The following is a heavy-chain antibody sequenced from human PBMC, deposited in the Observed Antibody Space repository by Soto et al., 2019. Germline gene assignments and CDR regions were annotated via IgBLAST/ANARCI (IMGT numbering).Heavy chain of an antibody. CDR1: GLPLSTSGVG. V-gene: IGHV2-5*01. J-gene: IGHJ3*02. D-gene: IGHD3-22*01. CDR2: IYWNDDK. Sequence: SGATLRNHAQTLTMTCTFSGLPLSTSGVGVCWIRQPPGKALEWRAHIYWNDDKRYSPSLKRRLTITKDTSKNQVVLTMTNMDPVDTATYYCAHIFASEQNYERSKGGDAFDIWGLGTMVTV. CDR3: AHIFASEQNYERSKGGDAFDI.